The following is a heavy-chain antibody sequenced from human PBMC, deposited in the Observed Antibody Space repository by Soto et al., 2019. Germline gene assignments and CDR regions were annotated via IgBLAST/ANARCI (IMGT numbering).Heavy chain of an antibody. D-gene: IGHD6-6*01. CDR2: MNPNSGNT. J-gene: IGHJ6*02. CDR3: ARKFRIAARRLLYYYYGMDV. V-gene: IGHV1-8*01. Sequence: ASVKVSCKASGYTFTSYDINWVRQATGQGLEWMGWMNPNSGNTGYAQKFQGRVTMTRNTSISTAYMELSSLRSEDTAVYYCARKFRIAARRLLYYYYGMDVWGQGTTVTVSS. CDR1: GYTFTSYD.